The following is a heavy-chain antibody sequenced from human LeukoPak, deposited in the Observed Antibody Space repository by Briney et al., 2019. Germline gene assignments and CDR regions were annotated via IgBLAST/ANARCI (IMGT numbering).Heavy chain of an antibody. Sequence: PSETLSLTCTVSGVSISSSNSYWGWIRQPPGKGLEWIGEIYHSGNTNYNPSLKSRVTIPIDKSKNQFSLKLSSVTAADTAIYYCAREYGSSHSFDPWGQGTLVTVSS. CDR2: IYHSGNT. J-gene: IGHJ5*02. CDR3: AREYGSSHSFDP. V-gene: IGHV4-39*07. CDR1: GVSISSSNSY. D-gene: IGHD6-13*01.